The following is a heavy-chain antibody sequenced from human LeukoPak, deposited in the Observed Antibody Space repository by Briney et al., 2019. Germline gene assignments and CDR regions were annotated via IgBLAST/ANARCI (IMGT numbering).Heavy chain of an antibody. V-gene: IGHV1-8*01. CDR3: ASGGSSWYAPSY. CDR2: MNPNSGNT. Sequence: GASVKVSCXASGYTFTSYDINWVRQATGQGLEWMGWMNPNSGNTGYAQKFQGRVTMTRNTSISTAYMELSSLRSEDTAVYYCASGGSSWYAPSYWGQGTLVTVSS. J-gene: IGHJ4*02. CDR1: GYTFTSYD. D-gene: IGHD6-13*01.